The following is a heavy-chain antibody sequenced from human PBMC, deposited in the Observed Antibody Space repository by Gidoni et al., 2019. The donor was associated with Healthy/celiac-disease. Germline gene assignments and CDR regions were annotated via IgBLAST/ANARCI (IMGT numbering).Heavy chain of an antibody. D-gene: IGHD1-26*01. CDR1: GVTFDDYA. V-gene: IGHV3-9*01. Sequence: EVQLVESGGGLVQPGRSMRLSCAASGVTFDDYAMHCVRQAPGQGLELVSGISWNSCSIGYADSVKCRFTISRDNANNSLYLQMNSLRAEDTALYYCAKDVRGGATTSSFDYWGQGTLVTVSS. CDR3: AKDVRGGATTSSFDY. CDR2: ISWNSCSI. J-gene: IGHJ4*02.